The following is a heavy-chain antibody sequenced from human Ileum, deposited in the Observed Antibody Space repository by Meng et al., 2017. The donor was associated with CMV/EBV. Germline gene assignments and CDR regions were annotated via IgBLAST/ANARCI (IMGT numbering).Heavy chain of an antibody. CDR3: AKDRDIVVVPAAPDY. V-gene: IGHV3-33*06. CDR1: GFTFSSYA. Sequence: SLKISCAASGFTFSSYAMSWVRQGPGKGLEWVAVIWYDGSNKYYADSVKGRFTISRDNSKNTLYLQMNSLRAEDTAVYYCAKDRDIVVVPAAPDYWGQGTLVTVSS. CDR2: IWYDGSNK. D-gene: IGHD2-2*01. J-gene: IGHJ4*02.